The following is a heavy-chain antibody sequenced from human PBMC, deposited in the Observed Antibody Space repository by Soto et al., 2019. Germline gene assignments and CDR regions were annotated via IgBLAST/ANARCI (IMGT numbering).Heavy chain of an antibody. CDR1: GYTFTSYG. CDR2: ISAYNGNT. D-gene: IGHD3-3*01. CDR3: ARSYYDFWSGYYYWAIWFDP. V-gene: IGHV1-18*01. J-gene: IGHJ5*02. Sequence: ASVKVSCKASGYTFTSYGISWVRQAPGQGLEWMGWISAYNGNTNYAQKLQGRVTMTTDTSTSTAYMELRSLRSDDTAVYYCARSYYDFWSGYYYWAIWFDPRGQGTLVTVS.